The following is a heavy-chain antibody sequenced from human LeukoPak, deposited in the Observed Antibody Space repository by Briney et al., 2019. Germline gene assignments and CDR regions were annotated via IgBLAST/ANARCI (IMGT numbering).Heavy chain of an antibody. Sequence: SETLSLTCTVSGGSVNSGTYYWSWIRQPPGKVLEWVGYISYSGSTNYNPSLKSRVTISVDTSKNQFSLKLSSVTAADTAVYYCARGGRWLQFNYWGRGTLVTVSS. CDR2: ISYSGST. J-gene: IGHJ4*02. V-gene: IGHV4-61*01. D-gene: IGHD5-24*01. CDR3: ARGGRWLQFNY. CDR1: GGSVNSGTYY.